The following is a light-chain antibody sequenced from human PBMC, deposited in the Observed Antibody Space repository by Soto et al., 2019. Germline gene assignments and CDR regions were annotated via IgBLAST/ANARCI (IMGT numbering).Light chain of an antibody. Sequence: EIVLTQSPGTLSLSPGERATLSCRASQSVTSNYLAWYQQKPGQPPRLLIYGASSRATGIPDRISGSGSGTDFTLTINRLESEDVAVYYCQQYGNSPWTFGRGTKVEIK. J-gene: IGKJ1*01. V-gene: IGKV3-20*01. CDR2: GAS. CDR1: QSVTSNY. CDR3: QQYGNSPWT.